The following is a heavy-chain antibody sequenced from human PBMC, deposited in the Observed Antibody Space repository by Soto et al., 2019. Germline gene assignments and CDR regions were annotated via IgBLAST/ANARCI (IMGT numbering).Heavy chain of an antibody. V-gene: IGHV4-59*08. CDR2: IYYSGST. Sequence: QVQLQESGPGLVKPSETLSLTCTVSGGSISNFYWSWIRQPPGKGLEWIGYIYYSGSTNYNPSLKSRVTISVDTSKNQFSLKLSSVTAADTAVYFCARRYGGNLDYRGQGTLVTVSS. CDR3: ARRYGGNLDY. CDR1: GGSISNFY. J-gene: IGHJ4*02. D-gene: IGHD1-26*01.